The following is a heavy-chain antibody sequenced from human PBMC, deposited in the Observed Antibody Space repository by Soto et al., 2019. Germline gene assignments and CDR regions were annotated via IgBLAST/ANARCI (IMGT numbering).Heavy chain of an antibody. J-gene: IGHJ4*02. CDR2: IGGSSGSK. CDR3: ARYAAEVTTFFDH. Sequence: SLRLSCAASGFIFNDYYMSWIRQAPGKGLEWLSNIGGSSGSKKYADAGKGRFTISRDNAKKSLYLEMHSLRAEDTAVYYCARYAAEVTTFFDHWGQGTLVTVSS. D-gene: IGHD4-17*01. CDR1: GFIFNDYY. V-gene: IGHV3-11*06.